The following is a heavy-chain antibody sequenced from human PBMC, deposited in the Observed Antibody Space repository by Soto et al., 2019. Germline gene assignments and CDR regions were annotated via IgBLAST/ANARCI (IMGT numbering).Heavy chain of an antibody. CDR1: GYTFTGYY. CDR2: INPNSGGT. D-gene: IGHD3-22*01. J-gene: IGHJ6*02. Sequence: ASVKVSCKASGYTFTGYYMHWVRQAPGQGLEWMGWINPNSGGTNYAQKFQGWVTMTRDTSISTAYMELSRLRSDDTAVYYCARERLSYYYGMDVWGQGTTVTAP. CDR3: ARERLSYYYGMDV. V-gene: IGHV1-2*04.